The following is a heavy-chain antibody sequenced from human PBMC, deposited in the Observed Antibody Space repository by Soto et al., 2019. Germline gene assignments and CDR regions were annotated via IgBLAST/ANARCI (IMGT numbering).Heavy chain of an antibody. Sequence: EVQLLESGGGLVQPGGSLRLSCAASGFTFSSYAMSWARQAPGKGLEWVSAISGSGGSTYYADSVKRRFTIPRDNHKNALYVKLHSLRGGDAPVYYCANVRQKYSCYDENCFDYWGQGTLVTVSS. CDR1: GFTFSSYA. D-gene: IGHD5-12*01. CDR2: ISGSGGST. J-gene: IGHJ4*01. V-gene: IGHV3-23*01. CDR3: ANVRQKYSCYDENCFDY.